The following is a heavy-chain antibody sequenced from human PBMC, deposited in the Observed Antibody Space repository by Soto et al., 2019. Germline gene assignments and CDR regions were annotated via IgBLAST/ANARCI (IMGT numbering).Heavy chain of an antibody. CDR3: AKDRYWNYSGMDV. CDR2: ISYDGSNK. V-gene: IGHV3-30*18. D-gene: IGHD2-8*02. Sequence: QVQLVESGGGVVQPGRSLRLSCAASGFTFSSYGMHWVRQAPGKGLEWVAVISYDGSNKYYADSVKGRFTISRDNSKNTLYLQMNSLRAEDTAVYYCAKDRYWNYSGMDVWGQGTTVTVSS. J-gene: IGHJ6*02. CDR1: GFTFSSYG.